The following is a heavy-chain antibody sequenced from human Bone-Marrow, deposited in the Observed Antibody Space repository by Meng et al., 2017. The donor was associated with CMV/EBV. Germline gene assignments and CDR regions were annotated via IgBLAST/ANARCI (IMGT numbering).Heavy chain of an antibody. CDR2: IRYDGSNK. V-gene: IGHV3-30*02. CDR3: AKSLDSKQLDNYGMDV. Sequence: GGSLRLSCAASGFTFSSYGMHWVRQAPGKGLEWVAFIRYDGSNKYYADSVKGRFTISRDNSKNTLYLQMNSLRAEDTAVYYYAKSLDSKQLDNYGMDVWGQGPTVTVSS. D-gene: IGHD4-11*01. J-gene: IGHJ6*02. CDR1: GFTFSSYG.